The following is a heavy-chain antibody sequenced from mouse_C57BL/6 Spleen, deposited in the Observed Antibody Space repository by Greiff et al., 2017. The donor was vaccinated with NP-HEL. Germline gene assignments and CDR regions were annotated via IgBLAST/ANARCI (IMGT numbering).Heavy chain of an antibody. V-gene: IGHV1-50*01. CDR3: ARAYDYGAY. J-gene: IGHJ3*01. Sequence: VQRVESGAELVKPGASVKLSCKASGYTFTSYWMQWVKQRPGQGLEWIGEIDPSDSYTNYNQKFKGKATLTVDTSSSTAYMQLSSLTSEDSAVYYCARAYDYGAYWGQGTLVTVSA. CDR1: GYTFTSYW. D-gene: IGHD2-4*01. CDR2: IDPSDSYT.